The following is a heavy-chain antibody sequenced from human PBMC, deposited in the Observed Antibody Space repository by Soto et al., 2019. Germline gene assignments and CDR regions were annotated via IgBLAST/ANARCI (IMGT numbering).Heavy chain of an antibody. CDR2: IIPIFGTA. V-gene: IGHV1-69*13. CDR3: VRESYSSSSPRLSGFDP. CDR1: GGTFSSYA. Sequence: SVKVSCKASGGTFSSYAISWVRQAPGQGLEWMGGIIPIFGTANYAQKFQGRVTITADESTSTAYMELSSLRSEDTAVYYCVRESYSSSSPRLSGFDPCGQGTLVTVSS. D-gene: IGHD6-6*01. J-gene: IGHJ5*01.